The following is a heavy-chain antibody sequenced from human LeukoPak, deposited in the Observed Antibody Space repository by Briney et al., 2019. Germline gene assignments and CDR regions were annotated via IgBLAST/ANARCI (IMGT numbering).Heavy chain of an antibody. Sequence: GGSLRLSCAASGFTFSSYAMHWVRQAPGKGLEWVAVISYDGSNKYYADSVKGRFTISRGNSKNTLYLQMNSLRAEDTAVYYCARGSWIQLWFIDYWGQGTLVTVSS. D-gene: IGHD5-18*01. CDR2: ISYDGSNK. V-gene: IGHV3-30-3*01. CDR1: GFTFSSYA. CDR3: ARGSWIQLWFIDY. J-gene: IGHJ4*02.